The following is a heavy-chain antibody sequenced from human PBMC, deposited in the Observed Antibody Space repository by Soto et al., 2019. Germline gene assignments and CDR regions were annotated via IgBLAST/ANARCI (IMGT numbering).Heavy chain of an antibody. V-gene: IGHV6-1*01. CDR2: TYYRSKWYN. J-gene: IGHJ6*02. Sequence: SQTLSLTCAISGDSVSSNSAAWNWIRQSPSRGLEWLGRTYYRSKWYNDYAVSVKSRITINPDTSKNQFSLQLNSVTPEDTAVYYCAREKQWLRNYYYAMDVWGQGTTVTVSS. CDR3: AREKQWLRNYYYAMDV. D-gene: IGHD6-19*01. CDR1: GDSVSSNSAA.